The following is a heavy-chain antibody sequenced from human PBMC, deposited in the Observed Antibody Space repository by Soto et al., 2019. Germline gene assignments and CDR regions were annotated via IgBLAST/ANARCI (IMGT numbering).Heavy chain of an antibody. CDR1: GFICSSYD. CDR3: AKATATSGGAFEI. D-gene: IGHD1-1*01. CDR2: ILVGGSP. Sequence: LRLSCAVSGFICSSYDMSWVRQAPGKGLEWVSTILVGGSPHYEDSVKGRFTISRDTSKNTVYLQMNSLTAGDAAVYYCAKATATSGGAFEIYGQGAMVTVSS. J-gene: IGHJ3*02. V-gene: IGHV3-23*01.